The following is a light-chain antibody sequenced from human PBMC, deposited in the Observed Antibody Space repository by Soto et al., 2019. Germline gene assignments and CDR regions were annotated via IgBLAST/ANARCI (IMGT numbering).Light chain of an antibody. Sequence: EVVLTQSPATLSVSPGAGATLSCRASQSVGSNLAWYQQKPGQTPRVLSYGASTRAIGIPARFSGSGFGTEFTLTISSLQSEDFVVYYCQQYSNWPLISFGGGTKVDIK. V-gene: IGKV3-15*01. CDR2: GAS. CDR1: QSVGSN. J-gene: IGKJ4*01. CDR3: QQYSNWPLIS.